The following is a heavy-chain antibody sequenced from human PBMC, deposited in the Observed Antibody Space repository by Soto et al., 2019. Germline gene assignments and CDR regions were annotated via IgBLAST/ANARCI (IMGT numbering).Heavy chain of an antibody. CDR3: ARASSSPGRTRYYYYMDV. Sequence: ASVKVSCKASGYTFTSYDINWVRQATGQGLEWMGWMNPNSGNTGYAQKFQGRVTMTRNTSIRTAYMELSSLRSEDTAVYYCARASSSPGRTRYYYYMDVWGKGTTVTVSS. CDR1: GYTFTSYD. V-gene: IGHV1-8*01. CDR2: MNPNSGNT. J-gene: IGHJ6*03. D-gene: IGHD6-6*01.